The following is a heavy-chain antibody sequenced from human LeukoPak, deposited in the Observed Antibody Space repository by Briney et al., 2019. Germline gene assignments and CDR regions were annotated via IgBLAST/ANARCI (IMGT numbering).Heavy chain of an antibody. D-gene: IGHD5-12*01. J-gene: IGHJ6*03. Sequence: PGGSLRLSCAASGFTFSSYWMHWVRQAPGKGLVWVSRINSDGSSTSYADSVKGRFTISRDNAKNTLYLQINSLRAEDTAVYYCARGDSGYDFVYYYYYMDVWGKGTTVTVSS. CDR2: INSDGSST. V-gene: IGHV3-74*01. CDR3: ARGDSGYDFVYYYYYMDV. CDR1: GFTFSSYW.